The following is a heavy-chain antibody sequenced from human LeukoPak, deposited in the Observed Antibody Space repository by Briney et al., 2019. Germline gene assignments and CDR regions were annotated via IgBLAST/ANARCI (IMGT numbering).Heavy chain of an antibody. V-gene: IGHV1-2*02. CDR2: INPNSGGT. Sequence: ASVKVSCKASGYTFTGYYMHWVRQAPGQGLEWMGWINPNSGGTNYAQKFQGRVTMTRDTSISTAYMELSRLRSDDTAVYYCARGSDYLGEGGDYWGQGTLVTVSS. CDR3: ARGSDYLGEGGDY. J-gene: IGHJ4*02. CDR1: GYTFTGYY. D-gene: IGHD4-17*01.